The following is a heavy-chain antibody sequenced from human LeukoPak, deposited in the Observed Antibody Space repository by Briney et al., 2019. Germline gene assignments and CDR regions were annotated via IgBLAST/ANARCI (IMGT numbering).Heavy chain of an antibody. Sequence: PSETLSLTCPVSGGSISSYYWSSIRQPAGKGLEWIGRIYTSGSTNYNPSLKSRVTISVDKSKNQFSLKLSSVTAADTAVYYCASDHSGHNWNADDAFDIWGQGTMVTVSS. V-gene: IGHV4-4*07. CDR2: IYTSGST. CDR1: GGSISSYY. D-gene: IGHD1-20*01. CDR3: ASDHSGHNWNADDAFDI. J-gene: IGHJ3*02.